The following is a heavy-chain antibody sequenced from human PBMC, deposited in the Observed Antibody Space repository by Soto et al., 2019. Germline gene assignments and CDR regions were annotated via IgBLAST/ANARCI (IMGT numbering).Heavy chain of an antibody. CDR2: IYYSGIT. CDR1: GDSISSSSYY. D-gene: IGHD2-2*01. Sequence: PSVTLSLTCTISGDSISSSSYYWGWIRQPPGKGLEWIGSIYYSGITYYKSSLKSRVTISLDTSKNQFSLKVSSVTAADTAVYYCARHRRFDCSSTSCYRDYWGQGTLVTV. V-gene: IGHV4-39*01. J-gene: IGHJ4*02. CDR3: ARHRRFDCSSTSCYRDY.